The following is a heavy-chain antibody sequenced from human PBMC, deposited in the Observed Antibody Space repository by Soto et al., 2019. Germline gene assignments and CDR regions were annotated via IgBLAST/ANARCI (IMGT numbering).Heavy chain of an antibody. J-gene: IGHJ4*02. Sequence: EVQLVESGGGLVQTGGSLRLSCAASGFTFSTFSMNWVRQAPGKGLEWLSYIGGSGGSISYADSVKGRFTSSRDNGKNTLYLQMSSLRDEDTAVYYCARDLAWAFDSWGQGALVTVSS. CDR1: GFTFSTFS. D-gene: IGHD1-26*01. V-gene: IGHV3-48*02. CDR3: ARDLAWAFDS. CDR2: IGGSGGSI.